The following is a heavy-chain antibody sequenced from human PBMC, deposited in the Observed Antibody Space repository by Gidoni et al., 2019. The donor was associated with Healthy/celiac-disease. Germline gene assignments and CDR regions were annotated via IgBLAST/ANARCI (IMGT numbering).Heavy chain of an antibody. CDR2: ISYDGSNK. J-gene: IGHJ3*02. V-gene: IGHV3-30*03. D-gene: IGHD3-3*01. CDR1: GFTFSSYG. CDR3: QFGVVIINEKDAFDI. Sequence: QVQLVESGGGVVQPGRSLRLSCSASGFTFSSYGMHWVRQAPGKGLEWVAVISYDGSNKYYADSVKGRFTISRDNSKNTLYLQMNSLRAEDTAVYYCQFGVVIINEKDAFDIWGQGTMVTVSS.